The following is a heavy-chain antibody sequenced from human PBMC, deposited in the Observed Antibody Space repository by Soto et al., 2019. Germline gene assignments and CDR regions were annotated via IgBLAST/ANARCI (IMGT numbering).Heavy chain of an antibody. CDR2: IYHSGST. CDR3: ARDRVYYGMDV. V-gene: IGHV4-4*02. Sequence: QVQLQESGPGLVKPSGTLSLTCAVSGGSISSSNWWSWVRQPPGKGLEWIGEIYHSGSTNYNPSLKSRVPISVDRSKNHFSLTLRSVTAADTAVYYCARDRVYYGMDVWGQGTTVTVSS. CDR1: GGSISSSNW. D-gene: IGHD3-10*01. J-gene: IGHJ6*02.